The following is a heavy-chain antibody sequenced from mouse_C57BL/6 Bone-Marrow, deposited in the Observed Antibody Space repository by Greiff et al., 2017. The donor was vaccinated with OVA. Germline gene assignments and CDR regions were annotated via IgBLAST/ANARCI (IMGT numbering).Heavy chain of an antibody. V-gene: IGHV1-39*01. CDR2: INPNYGTT. Sequence: VQLQQSGPELVKPGASVKISCKASGYAFTDYNMNWVKQSNGKGLEWIGVINPNYGTTSYNQKFKGKATLTVDQSSSTAYMQLNSLSSEDSAVYYCARKGVPYDYDSSSWFAYWGQGTLVTVSA. D-gene: IGHD1-1*01. CDR1: GYAFTDYN. CDR3: ARKGVPYDYDSSSWFAY. J-gene: IGHJ3*01.